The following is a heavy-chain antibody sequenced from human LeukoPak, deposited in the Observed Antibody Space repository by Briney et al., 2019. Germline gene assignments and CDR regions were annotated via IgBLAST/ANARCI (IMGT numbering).Heavy chain of an antibody. J-gene: IGHJ6*02. CDR2: IYYSGSA. V-gene: IGHV4-59*01. CDR3: AREYYDFYGMDV. CDR1: GGSISSYY. Sequence: SETLSLTCTVSGGSISSYYWSWIRQPPGKGLEWIGYIYYSGSANYNPSLKSRVTISVDTSKNQFSLKLNSVTAADTAVYYCAREYYDFYGMDVWGQGTTVTVSS. D-gene: IGHD3-3*01.